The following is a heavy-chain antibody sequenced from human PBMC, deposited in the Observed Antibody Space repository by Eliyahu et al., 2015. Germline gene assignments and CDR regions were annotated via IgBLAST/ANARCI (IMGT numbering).Heavy chain of an antibody. CDR3: AKDSGIAVAGTSGYFDY. D-gene: IGHD6-19*01. J-gene: IGHJ4*02. CDR1: GFTFSSXG. CDR2: ISYDGSNK. V-gene: IGHV3-30*18. Sequence: QVQLVESGGGVVQPGRSLRLSCAASGFTFSSXGMHWVRQAPGKGLEWVGVISYDGSNKYYADSVKGRFTISRDNSKNTLYLQMNSLRAEDTAVYYCAKDSGIAVAGTSGYFDYWGQGTLVTVSS.